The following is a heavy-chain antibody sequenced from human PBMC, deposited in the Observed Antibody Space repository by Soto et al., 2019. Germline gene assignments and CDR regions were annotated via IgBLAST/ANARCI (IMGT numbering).Heavy chain of an antibody. CDR2: INPFDGSR. J-gene: IGHJ4*02. CDR1: GYIFTSYY. Sequence: QVELVQSGAEVKKPGASVKVSCKASGYIFTSYYLHWVRQAPGQGLEWMGWINPFDGSRMFAQSFQGRVTFPRDTSTSTVYMELSGLRSDDTAVYYCSRVDPGETSPFDHWGQGTLVTVSS. CDR3: SRVDPGETSPFDH. D-gene: IGHD3-10*01. V-gene: IGHV1-46*03.